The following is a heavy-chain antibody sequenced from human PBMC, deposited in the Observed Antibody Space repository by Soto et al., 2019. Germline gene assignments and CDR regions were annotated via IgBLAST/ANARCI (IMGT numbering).Heavy chain of an antibody. J-gene: IGHJ6*02. Sequence: EVQLVESGGGLVKPGGSLRLSCAASGFTFSSYSMNWVRQAPGKGLEWVSSISSSSSYIYYADSVKGRFTISRDNAKNSLYLQMNSLRAEDTGVYYCARAGVYYDYGMDVWGQGTTVTVSS. V-gene: IGHV3-21*01. CDR3: ARAGVYYDYGMDV. D-gene: IGHD3-10*01. CDR2: ISSSSSYI. CDR1: GFTFSSYS.